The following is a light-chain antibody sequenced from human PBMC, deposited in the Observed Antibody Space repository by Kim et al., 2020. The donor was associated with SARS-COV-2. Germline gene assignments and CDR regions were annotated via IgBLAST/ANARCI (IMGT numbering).Light chain of an antibody. CDR3: CSYAGSNTYV. Sequence: QSALTQPASVSGSPGQSITISCTGTSSDVGSYNLVSWYQQHPGKAPKLLIYEVSKRPSGVSNRFSASKSGNTASLTISGLQAEDEADYYCCSYAGSNTYVFGTGTKVTVL. CDR1: SSDVGSYNL. CDR2: EVS. V-gene: IGLV2-23*02. J-gene: IGLJ1*01.